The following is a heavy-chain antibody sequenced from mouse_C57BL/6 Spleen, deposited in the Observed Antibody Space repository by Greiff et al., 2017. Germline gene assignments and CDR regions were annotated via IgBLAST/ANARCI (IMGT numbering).Heavy chain of an antibody. Sequence: VQLQQPGAELVKPGASVKLSCKASGYTFTSYWMQWVKQRPGQGLEWIGEIDPSDSYTNYNQKFKGKATLTVDTSSSTAYMQLSSLTSEDSAVYYCARDQLPTPHYAMDYWGQGTSVTVSS. CDR2: IDPSDSYT. D-gene: IGHD5-5*01. J-gene: IGHJ4*01. CDR1: GYTFTSYW. V-gene: IGHV1-50*01. CDR3: ARDQLPTPHYAMDY.